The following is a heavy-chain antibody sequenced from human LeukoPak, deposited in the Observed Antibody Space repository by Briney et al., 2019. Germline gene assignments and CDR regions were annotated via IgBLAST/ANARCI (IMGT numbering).Heavy chain of an antibody. CDR2: IYYSGST. V-gene: IGHV4-38-2*02. CDR3: ARLGRDSGYEFDY. D-gene: IGHD5-12*01. Sequence: SETLSLTCTVSGYSISSGYYWGWIRQPPGKGLEWIGSIYYSGSTYYNPSLKSRVTISVDTSKNQFSLKLSSVTAADTAVYYCARLGRDSGYEFDYWGQGTLVTVSS. J-gene: IGHJ4*02. CDR1: GYSISSGYY.